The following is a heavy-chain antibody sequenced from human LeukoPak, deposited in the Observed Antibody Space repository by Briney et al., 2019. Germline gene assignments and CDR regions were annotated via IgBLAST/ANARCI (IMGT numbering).Heavy chain of an antibody. D-gene: IGHD5-24*01. CDR3: ARDPHGYNSYFDY. J-gene: IGHJ4*02. CDR2: IYHSGSP. Sequence: SGTLSLTCAVSGGSISSNNWWGWVRQPPGKGLEWIGEIYHSGSPNYNPSLKSRVTISVDKSRNHFSLNLSSVTAADTAVYYCARDPHGYNSYFDYWGQGTLVTVSS. V-gene: IGHV4-4*02. CDR1: GGSISSNNW.